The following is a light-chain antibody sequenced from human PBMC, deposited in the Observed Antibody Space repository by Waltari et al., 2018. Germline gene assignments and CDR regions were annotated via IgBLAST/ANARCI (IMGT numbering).Light chain of an antibody. Sequence: EIVLTQSPGTLSLSPGDRATLPCRASQSVTSSYLAWYQQKPGQAPRLLIYSASSRATGIPNRFSGSGSGTDFTLTISGLEPEDFAVYYCQQYAYSPLTFGGGTKVEIK. CDR2: SAS. V-gene: IGKV3-20*01. J-gene: IGKJ4*01. CDR1: QSVTSSY. CDR3: QQYAYSPLT.